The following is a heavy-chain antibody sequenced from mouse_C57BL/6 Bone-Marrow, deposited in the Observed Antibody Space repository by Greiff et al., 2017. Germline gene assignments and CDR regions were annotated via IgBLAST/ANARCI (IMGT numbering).Heavy chain of an antibody. J-gene: IGHJ1*03. V-gene: IGHV1-61*01. D-gene: IGHD2-12*01. CDR3: AFCYSSDV. CDR1: GYTFTSYW. CDR2: IYPSDSET. Sequence: QVQLQQPGAELVRPGSSVKLSCKASGYTFTSYWMDWVKQRPGQGLEWIGNIYPSDSETHYNQKFKDKATLTVDKSSSTAYMQLSRLTSVDSAVYYCAFCYSSDVWGTGTTVTVSS.